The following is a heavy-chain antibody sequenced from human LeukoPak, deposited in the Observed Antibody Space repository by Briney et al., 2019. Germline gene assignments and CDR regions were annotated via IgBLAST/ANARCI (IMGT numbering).Heavy chain of an antibody. CDR1: GFTFSSYA. Sequence: GGSLRLSCAASGFTFSSYAMSWARQAPGKGLEWVSAISGSGGSTYYADSVKGRFTISRDNAKNSLYLQMNSLRAEDTAVYYCARDLEVGAAWYFDLWGRGTLVTVSS. J-gene: IGHJ2*01. D-gene: IGHD1-26*01. CDR2: ISGSGGST. CDR3: ARDLEVGAAWYFDL. V-gene: IGHV3-23*01.